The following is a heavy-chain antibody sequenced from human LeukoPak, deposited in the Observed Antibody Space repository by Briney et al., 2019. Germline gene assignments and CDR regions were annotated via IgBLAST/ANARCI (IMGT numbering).Heavy chain of an antibody. CDR1: GGSISRYY. CDR3: ARVGGSGTDYYYMDV. Sequence: SETLSLPCTVSGGSISRYYWSWIRQPAGKGLEWIGRIYTSGSTNYNPSLKSRVTISVDKSKNQFSLKLSSVTAADTAVYYCARVGGSGTDYYYMDVWGKGSTVTVSS. J-gene: IGHJ6*03. V-gene: IGHV4-4*07. CDR2: IYTSGST. D-gene: IGHD2-15*01.